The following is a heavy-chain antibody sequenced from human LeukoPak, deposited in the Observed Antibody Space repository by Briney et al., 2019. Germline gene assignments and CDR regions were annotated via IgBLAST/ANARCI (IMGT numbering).Heavy chain of an antibody. Sequence: GASVKVSCKASGGTFSSYAISWVRQAPGQGLEWMGGIIPIFGTANYAQKFQGRVTITADESTSTAYMELSSLRSEDTAVYYCAIDSSGYYYSGDYWGQGTLVTVSS. V-gene: IGHV1-69*13. D-gene: IGHD3-22*01. CDR2: IIPIFGTA. CDR1: GGTFSSYA. J-gene: IGHJ4*02. CDR3: AIDSSGYYYSGDY.